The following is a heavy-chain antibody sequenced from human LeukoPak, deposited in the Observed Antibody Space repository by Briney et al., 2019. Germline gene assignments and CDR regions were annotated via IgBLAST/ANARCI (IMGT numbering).Heavy chain of an antibody. J-gene: IGHJ4*02. V-gene: IGHV1-46*01. Sequence: ASGKLSCKASGYTLTSYYMHWVRQAPGPGLEWVGIINPRGGSTTYAQKFQGRVTMTRDTSTSTVYMELSSLRSEDTGVYYCARVPGNRGYDYYFDYWGQGSLVTVSS. CDR3: ARVPGNRGYDYYFDY. CDR1: GYTLTSYY. CDR2: INPRGGST. D-gene: IGHD5-12*01.